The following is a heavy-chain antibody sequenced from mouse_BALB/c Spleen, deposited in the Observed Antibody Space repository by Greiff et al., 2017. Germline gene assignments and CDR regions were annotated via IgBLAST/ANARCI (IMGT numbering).Heavy chain of an antibody. CDR2: ISSGGSYT. D-gene: IGHD2-4*01. CDR3: ARSYDYDQAWFAY. Sequence: EVKVVESGGGLVKPGGSLKLSCAASGFTFSSYAMSWVRQSPEKRLEWVAEISSGGSYTYYPDTVTGRFTISRDNAKNTLYLEMSSLRSEDTAMYYCARSYDYDQAWFAYWGQGTLVTVSA. J-gene: IGHJ3*01. V-gene: IGHV5-9-4*01. CDR1: GFTFSSYA.